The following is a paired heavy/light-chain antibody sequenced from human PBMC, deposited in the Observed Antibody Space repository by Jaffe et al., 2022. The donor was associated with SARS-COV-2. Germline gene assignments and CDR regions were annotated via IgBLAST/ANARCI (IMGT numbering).Heavy chain of an antibody. Sequence: EALLVESGGGLVKPGGPLRLSCAASGFTFHHAWMTWVRQTPGKGLEWIGLIKSKTDGGTTEYAAPVKDRFSISRDDSKNTVYLQMNRLRSEDTGVYYCTTGVMFTYYYDRSGVDASDHWGQGALVIVSS. D-gene: IGHD3-22*01. J-gene: IGHJ4*02. CDR3: TTGVMFTYYYDRSGVDASDH. CDR2: IKSKTDGGTT. CDR1: GFTFHHAW. V-gene: IGHV3-15*01.
Light chain of an antibody. CDR3: QQYGSSPWA. CDR2: AAS. Sequence: IVLTQSPGTLSLSPGERATLSCRASQKIVSDSLAWFQQKPGQPPRLLIYAASSRATGVSDRFSGSGSGTDFTLTISRLEPEDFVVYYCQQYGSSPWAFGQGTKVEIK. V-gene: IGKV3-20*01. J-gene: IGKJ1*01. CDR1: QKIVSDS.